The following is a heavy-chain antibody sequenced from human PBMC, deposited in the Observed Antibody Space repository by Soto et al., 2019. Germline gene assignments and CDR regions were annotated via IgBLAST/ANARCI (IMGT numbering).Heavy chain of an antibody. CDR3: ARDQYDILTGAGGLAAFDI. J-gene: IGHJ3*02. CDR2: ISYDGSNK. CDR1: GFTFSSYA. V-gene: IGHV3-30-3*01. D-gene: IGHD3-9*01. Sequence: QVQLVESGGGVVQSGRSLRLSCAASGFTFSSYAMHWVRQAPGKGLEWVAVISYDGSNKYYADSVKGRFTISRDNSKNTLYLQMNSLRAEDTAVYYCARDQYDILTGAGGLAAFDIWGQGTMVTVSS.